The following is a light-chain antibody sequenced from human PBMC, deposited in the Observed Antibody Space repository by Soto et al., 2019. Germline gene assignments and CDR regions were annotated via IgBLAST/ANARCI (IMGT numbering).Light chain of an antibody. CDR2: AAS. CDR1: QSISSY. V-gene: IGKV1-39*01. CDR3: QQSHT. J-gene: IGKJ4*01. Sequence: DIQMTQSPSSLSASVGDRVTNSCRASQSISSYLNWYQQKPGKAPKLLIYAASSLQSGVPSRFSGSGSGTDFTLTISSLQPEDFATYYCQQSHTFGGGTKVDIK.